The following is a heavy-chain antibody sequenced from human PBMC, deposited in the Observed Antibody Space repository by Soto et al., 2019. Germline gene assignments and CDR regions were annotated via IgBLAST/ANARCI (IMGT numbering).Heavy chain of an antibody. CDR1: GFTFSSYW. CDR3: ARDRPVVPAATPFWSGSH. J-gene: IGHJ4*02. D-gene: IGHD2-2*01. Sequence: EVQLVESGGGLVQPGGSLRLSCAASGFTFSSYWMSWVRQAPGKGLEWVANIKQDGSEKYYVDSVKGRFTISRDNAKNSLYLQMNSLRAEDTAVYYCARDRPVVPAATPFWSGSHWGQGTLVTVSS. CDR2: IKQDGSEK. V-gene: IGHV3-7*01.